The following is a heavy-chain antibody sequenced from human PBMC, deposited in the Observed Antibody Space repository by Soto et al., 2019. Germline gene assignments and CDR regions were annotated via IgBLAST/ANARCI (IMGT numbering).Heavy chain of an antibody. CDR3: AREQVRPIAVAGTGDY. D-gene: IGHD6-19*01. CDR2: IYYSGST. CDR1: GGSISSGGYY. V-gene: IGHV4-31*03. J-gene: IGHJ4*02. Sequence: QVQLQESGPGLVKPSQTLSLTCTVSGGSISSGGYYWSWIRQHPGKGLEWIGYIYYSGSTYYNRSLKSRVTISVDTSKNQFSLKLSSVTAADTAVYYCAREQVRPIAVAGTGDYWGQGTLVTVSS.